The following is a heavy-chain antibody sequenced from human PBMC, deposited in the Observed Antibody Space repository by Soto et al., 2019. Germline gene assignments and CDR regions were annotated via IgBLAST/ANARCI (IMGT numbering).Heavy chain of an antibody. CDR1: GYSFTSYW. D-gene: IGHD3-10*01. J-gene: IGHJ6*02. CDR3: ARLIDGSGSYYLTAYYYYGMDV. V-gene: IGHV5-51*01. CDR2: IYPCDSDT. Sequence: ESLKISFKGSGYSFTSYWIGWVRQIPGKGLEWMGIIYPCDSDTRYSPSFQGQVTISADKSISTAYLQWSSLKASDTAMYYCARLIDGSGSYYLTAYYYYGMDVWGQGTTVTVSS.